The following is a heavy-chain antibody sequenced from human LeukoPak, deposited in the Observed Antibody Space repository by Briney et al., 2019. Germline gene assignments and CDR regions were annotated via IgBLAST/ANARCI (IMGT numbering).Heavy chain of an antibody. CDR3: ARDSDPNYYYYMDV. J-gene: IGHJ6*03. CDR1: GYTFTGYY. V-gene: IGHV1-2*02. Sequence: ASVKVSCKASGYTFTGYYMHWVRQAPGQGLEWMGWINPNSGGTNYAQKFQGRVTMTRDTSISTAYMELSRLRSDDTAVYYCARDSDPNYYYYMDVWGKGTTVTVSS. D-gene: IGHD3-10*01. CDR2: INPNSGGT.